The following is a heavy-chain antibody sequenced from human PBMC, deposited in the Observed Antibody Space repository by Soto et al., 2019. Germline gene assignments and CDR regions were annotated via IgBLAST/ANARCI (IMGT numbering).Heavy chain of an antibody. D-gene: IGHD2-15*01. CDR3: ARDIVVVVAATYYYYYGMDV. J-gene: IGHJ6*02. V-gene: IGHV3-30-3*01. Sequence: LRLSCAASGFTFSSYAMHWVRQAPGKGLEWVAVISYDGSNKYYADSVKGRFTISRDNSKNTLYLQMNSLRAEDTAVYYCARDIVVVVAATYYYYYGMDVWGQGTTVTVSS. CDR2: ISYDGSNK. CDR1: GFTFSSYA.